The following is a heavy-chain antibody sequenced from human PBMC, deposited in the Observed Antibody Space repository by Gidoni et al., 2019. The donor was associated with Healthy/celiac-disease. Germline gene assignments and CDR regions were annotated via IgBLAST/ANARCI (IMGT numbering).Heavy chain of an antibody. CDR2: IYYSGST. Sequence: QLHLQVSGPGLVKLSQTMSPPCTVPGGSISIGVNYWSWIRQPPGKGLEGIGYIYYSGSTYYNPSLKSRVTISVDTSKNQLSLKLSSVTAADTAVYYGARVRGITMVRGPYWYFDLWGRGTLVTVSS. D-gene: IGHD3-10*01. CDR3: ARVRGITMVRGPYWYFDL. J-gene: IGHJ2*01. V-gene: IGHV4-30-4*01. CDR1: GGSISIGVNY.